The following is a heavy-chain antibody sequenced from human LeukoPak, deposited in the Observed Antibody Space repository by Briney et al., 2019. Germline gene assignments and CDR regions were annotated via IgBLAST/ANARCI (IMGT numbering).Heavy chain of an antibody. Sequence: SETLSPTCTVSGGSISSYYWSWIRQPPGKGLEWIGYIYYSGSTNYNPSLKSRVTISVDTSKNQFSLKLSSVTAADTAVYYCASHDYGDYGAYWGQGTLVTVSS. CDR3: ASHDYGDYGAY. CDR1: GGSISSYY. CDR2: IYYSGST. V-gene: IGHV4-59*01. J-gene: IGHJ4*02. D-gene: IGHD4-17*01.